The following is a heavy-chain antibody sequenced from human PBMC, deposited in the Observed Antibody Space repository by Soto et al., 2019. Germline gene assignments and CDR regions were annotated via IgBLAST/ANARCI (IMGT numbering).Heavy chain of an antibody. CDR1: RFTFSSYG. CDR3: AKDRIPGDSSTWAEFDY. CDR2: ISFDGSSK. J-gene: IGHJ4*02. Sequence: AGGSLRLSCAASRFTFSSYGMHWVRQAPGKGLEWVAVISFDGSSKYYADSVKGRFTISRDNSKNTLFLQMNSLRAEDTAVYYCAKDRIPGDSSTWAEFDYWGQGTLVTVSS. D-gene: IGHD6-13*01. V-gene: IGHV3-30*18.